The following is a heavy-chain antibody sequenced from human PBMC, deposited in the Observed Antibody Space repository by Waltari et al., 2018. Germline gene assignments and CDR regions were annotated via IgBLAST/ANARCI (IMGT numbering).Heavy chain of an antibody. D-gene: IGHD6-6*01. Sequence: EVQLVESGGGLVQPGRSLRLSCAASGFTFDDYAMHWVRQAPGKGLEWVSGISWNSGSIGYADSVKGRFTISRDNAKNSLYLQMNSLRAEDTALYYCAKSPIQSARHLDYYYYMDVWGKGTTVIVSS. CDR1: GFTFDDYA. V-gene: IGHV3-9*01. J-gene: IGHJ6*03. CDR3: AKSPIQSARHLDYYYYMDV. CDR2: ISWNSGSI.